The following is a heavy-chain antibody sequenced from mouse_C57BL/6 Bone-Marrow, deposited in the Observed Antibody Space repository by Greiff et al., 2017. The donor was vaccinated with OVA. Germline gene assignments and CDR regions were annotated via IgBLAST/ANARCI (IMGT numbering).Heavy chain of an antibody. CDR3: ARVPVAY. Sequence: VKLMESGGGLVKPGGSLKLSCAASGFTFSSYAMSWVRQTPEKRLEWVATISDGGSYTYYPDNVKGRFTISRDNAKNNLYLQMSHLKSEDTAMYYCARVPVAYWGQGTLVTVSA. J-gene: IGHJ3*01. CDR1: GFTFSSYA. CDR2: ISDGGSYT. V-gene: IGHV5-4*03.